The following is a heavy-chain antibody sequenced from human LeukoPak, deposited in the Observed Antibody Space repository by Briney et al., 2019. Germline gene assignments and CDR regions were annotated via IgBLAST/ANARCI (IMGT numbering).Heavy chain of an antibody. CDR3: ARGLRIAVAGTLLGYFDL. CDR2: IYNSGST. V-gene: IGHV4-39*07. Sequence: SETLSLTCTVSGGSISSNTYYWDWIRLPPGRGLEWIATIYNSGSTYYNPSLKSRVTISVDTSKNQFSLKLSSVTAADTAVYYCARGLRIAVAGTLLGYFDLWGRGTLVTVSS. J-gene: IGHJ2*01. D-gene: IGHD6-19*01. CDR1: GGSISSNTYY.